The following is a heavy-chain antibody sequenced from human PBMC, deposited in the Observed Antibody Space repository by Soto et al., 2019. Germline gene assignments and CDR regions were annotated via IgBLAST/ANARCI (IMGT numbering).Heavy chain of an antibody. CDR3: ARVAVATRLRHQYFDY. V-gene: IGHV3-30-3*01. J-gene: IGHJ4*02. CDR2: ISYDGSNK. Sequence: PGGSLRLSCAASGFTFSSYAMHWVRQAPGKGLEWVAVISYDGSNKYYADSVKGRFTISRDNSKNTLYLQMNSLRAEDTAVYYCARVAVATRLRHQYFDYWGQGTLVTVSS. D-gene: IGHD5-12*01. CDR1: GFTFSSYA.